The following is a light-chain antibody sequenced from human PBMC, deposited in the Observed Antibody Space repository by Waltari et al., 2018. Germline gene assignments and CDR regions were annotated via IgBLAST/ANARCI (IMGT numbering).Light chain of an antibody. V-gene: IGLV1-47*01. CDR1: NSNIGTNY. CDR2: RND. J-gene: IGLJ1*01. CDR3: AAWDDSLSGSYV. Sequence: QSVLTQPPSASGTPGQRVTISCSCSNSNIGTNYVYWYQHVPGTAPQLPLYRNDQRPSGVPDRFFGSKSGTSASLAISGLRSEDEADYYCAAWDDSLSGSYVFGTGTEVTVL.